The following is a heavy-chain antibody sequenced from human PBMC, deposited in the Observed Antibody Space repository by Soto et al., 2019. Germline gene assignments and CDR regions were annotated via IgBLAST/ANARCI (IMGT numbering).Heavy chain of an antibody. Sequence: ETLALTCTVGGGSISGDYWNWIRQPPGKGLEWIGFVYSSGSTSYYPSLKSRVTISIDTSKNQFSLKLSSVTAADTALDYYAAALSGTGAFDFWGQGAVV. D-gene: IGHD2-15*01. CDR1: GGSISGDY. V-gene: IGHV4-59*08. CDR2: VYSSGST. J-gene: IGHJ3*01. CDR3: AAALSGTGAFDF.